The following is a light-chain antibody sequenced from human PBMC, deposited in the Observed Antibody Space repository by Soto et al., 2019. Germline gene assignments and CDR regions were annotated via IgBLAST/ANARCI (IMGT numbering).Light chain of an antibody. CDR3: SSYAGSNTDVV. CDR2: EVS. Sequence: QSALTQPPSASGSPGQSVTISCTGTSSDVGGYNYVSWYQQHPGKAPKLMIYEVSKRPSGVPDRFSGSKSGNTASLTVSGLQAEDEADYYCSSYAGSNTDVVFGGGTKLTVL. J-gene: IGLJ2*01. CDR1: SSDVGGYNY. V-gene: IGLV2-8*01.